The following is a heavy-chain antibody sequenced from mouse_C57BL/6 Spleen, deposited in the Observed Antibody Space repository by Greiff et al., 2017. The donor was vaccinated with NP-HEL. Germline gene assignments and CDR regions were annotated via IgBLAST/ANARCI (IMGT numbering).Heavy chain of an antibody. V-gene: IGHV14-4*01. J-gene: IGHJ2*01. Sequence: VQLKESGAELVRPGASVKLSCTASGFNIKDDYMHWVKQRPEQGLEWIGWIDPENGDTEYASKFQGKATITADTSSNTAYLQLSSLTSEDTAVYYCTPRQLRLRGFDYWGQGTTLTVSS. D-gene: IGHD3-2*02. CDR2: IDPENGDT. CDR1: GFNIKDDY. CDR3: TPRQLRLRGFDY.